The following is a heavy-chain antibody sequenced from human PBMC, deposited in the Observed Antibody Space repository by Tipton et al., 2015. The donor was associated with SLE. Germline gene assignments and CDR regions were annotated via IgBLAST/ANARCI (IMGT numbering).Heavy chain of an antibody. Sequence: GLVKPSETLSLTCAVYGGSFSGYYWSWIRQPPGKGLEWIGEINHSGSTNYNPSLKSRVTISVDTSKNQFSLKLSSVTAADTAVYYGARHVWWSGRTVAALYGMDVWGQGTTVTVSS. V-gene: IGHV4-34*01. J-gene: IGHJ6*02. CDR2: INHSGST. CDR1: GGSFSGYY. D-gene: IGHD6-19*01. CDR3: ARHVWWSGRTVAALYGMDV.